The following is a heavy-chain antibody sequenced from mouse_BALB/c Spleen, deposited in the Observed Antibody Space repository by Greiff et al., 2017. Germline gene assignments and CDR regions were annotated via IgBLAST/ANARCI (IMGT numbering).Heavy chain of an antibody. CDR1: GYSITSGYY. V-gene: IGHV3-6*02. J-gene: IGHJ3*01. CDR3: ARGDSFAS. Sequence: EVKVEESGPGLVKPSQSLSLTCSVTGYSITSGYYWNWIRQFPGNKLEWMGYISYDGSNNYNPSLKNRISITRDTSKNQFFLKLNSVTTEDTATYYCARGDSFASWGPGTLVTVSA. CDR2: ISYDGSN.